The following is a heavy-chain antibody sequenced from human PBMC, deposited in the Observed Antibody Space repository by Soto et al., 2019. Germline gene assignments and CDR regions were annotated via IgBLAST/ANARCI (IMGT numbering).Heavy chain of an antibody. J-gene: IGHJ6*03. CDR1: GYTFTSYA. D-gene: IGHD3-3*01. CDR2: TSVYNSNT. V-gene: IGHV1-18*01. CDR3: ATLSAGYDFWSGYGEQKENYYYYYIDV. Sequence: GASVKVSCKASGYTFTSYAISWVRQAPGQGLEWMGWTSVYNSNTKYAQKFQGRVTMTTDTSTSTAYMELRNLRSDDTAVYYCATLSAGYDFWSGYGEQKENYYYYYIDVWGKGTTVTVSS.